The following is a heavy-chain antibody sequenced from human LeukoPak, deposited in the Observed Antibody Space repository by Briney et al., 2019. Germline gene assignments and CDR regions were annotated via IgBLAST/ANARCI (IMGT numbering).Heavy chain of an antibody. CDR3: ARGGDSSGYEGRFDP. D-gene: IGHD3-22*01. CDR1: GGSISRSGYS. V-gene: IGHV4-30-4*07. CDR2: IYYTGST. Sequence: SETLSLTCAVSGGSISRSGYSWSWIRQPPGKGLEWIGYIYYTGSTYYNPSLKSRLTISLDTSKNQFSLKLSSVTAADAAVYYCARGGDSSGYEGRFDPWGQGTLVTVSS. J-gene: IGHJ5*02.